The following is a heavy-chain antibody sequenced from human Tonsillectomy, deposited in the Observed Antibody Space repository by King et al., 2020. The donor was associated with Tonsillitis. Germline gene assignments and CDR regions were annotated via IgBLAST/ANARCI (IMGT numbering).Heavy chain of an antibody. CDR2: IWYDGSNK. V-gene: IGHV3-33*08. Sequence: VQLVESGGGVVQPGRSLRLSCAASGFTFSRYGMHWVRQAPGKGLEWVAVIWYDGSNKYYADSVKGRFTISRDNSKNTLYLQMNSLRAEDTAVYYCARGLVTPGDAFDIWGQGTMVTVSS. CDR1: GFTFSRYG. D-gene: IGHD2/OR15-2a*01. CDR3: ARGLVTPGDAFDI. J-gene: IGHJ3*02.